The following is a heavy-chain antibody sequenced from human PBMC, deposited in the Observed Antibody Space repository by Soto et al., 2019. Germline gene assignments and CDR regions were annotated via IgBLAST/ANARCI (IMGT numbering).Heavy chain of an antibody. V-gene: IGHV3-23*01. CDR2: ISGSGGST. CDR1: GFTFSSYA. Sequence: GGSLRLSCAASGFTFSSYAMSWVRQAPGKGLEWVSAISGSGGSTYYADSVKGRFTISRDNSKNTLYLQMNSLRAEDTAVYYCAKRDHYGDYGDEYYFDYWGQGTLVTVSS. CDR3: AKRDHYGDYGDEYYFDY. D-gene: IGHD4-17*01. J-gene: IGHJ4*02.